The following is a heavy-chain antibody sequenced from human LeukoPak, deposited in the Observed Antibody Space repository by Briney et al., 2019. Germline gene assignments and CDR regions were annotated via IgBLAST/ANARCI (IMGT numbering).Heavy chain of an antibody. CDR3: ARHPSSSSRDRFDY. D-gene: IGHD6-13*01. V-gene: IGHV5-51*01. J-gene: IGHJ4*02. Sequence: GESLKISCQGSGYRFATYWIGWVRQMPGKGLEWMGIIYPGDSDTRYSPSFQGQVTISADEFISTTYLQWSSLKASDTAMYYCARHPSSSSRDRFDYWGQGTLVTVSS. CDR1: GYRFATYW. CDR2: IYPGDSDT.